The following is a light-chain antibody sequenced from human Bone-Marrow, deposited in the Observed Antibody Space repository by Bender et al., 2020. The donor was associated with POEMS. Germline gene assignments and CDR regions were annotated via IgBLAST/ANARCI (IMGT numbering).Light chain of an antibody. CDR2: RDT. CDR3: QILDTSGNQFHVV. J-gene: IGLJ2*01. CDR1: NIGSKN. V-gene: IGLV3-9*01. Sequence: SYELTQPLSVSVALGQTARIICGGNNIGSKNVHWYQQKPGQAPVLVIYRDTNRPSGIPERFSGSNSGNTATLTITRVEVGDEADYYCQILDTSGNQFHVVFGGGTKLTVL.